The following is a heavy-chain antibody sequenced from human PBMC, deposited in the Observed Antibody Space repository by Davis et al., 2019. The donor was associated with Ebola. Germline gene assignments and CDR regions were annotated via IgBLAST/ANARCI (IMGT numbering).Heavy chain of an antibody. CDR2: IKQDGSEK. CDR3: AKDGLDYGDYWAYYGMDV. D-gene: IGHD4-17*01. CDR1: GFTFSSYT. Sequence: GESLKISCAASGFTFSSYTMSWVRQAPGKGLEWVTNIKQDGSEKYYVDAVKGRFTISRDNSKNTLYLQMNSLRAEDTAVYYCAKDGLDYGDYWAYYGMDVWGKGTTVTVSS. J-gene: IGHJ6*04. V-gene: IGHV3-7*03.